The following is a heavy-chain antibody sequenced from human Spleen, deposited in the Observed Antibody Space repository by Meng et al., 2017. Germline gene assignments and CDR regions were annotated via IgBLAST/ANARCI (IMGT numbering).Heavy chain of an antibody. V-gene: IGHV3-33*01. Sequence: GESLKISCAVSGHTFRYYGMHWVRQAPGKGLEWVGIIWNDGTTKYYADSVKGRFTISRDNAKNTLYLQMNSLRAEDTAVYYCARSWDYYDSSGDLNYYYYGMDVWGQGTTVTVSS. CDR2: IWNDGTTK. J-gene: IGHJ6*02. D-gene: IGHD3-22*01. CDR3: ARSWDYYDSSGDLNYYYYGMDV. CDR1: GHTFRYYG.